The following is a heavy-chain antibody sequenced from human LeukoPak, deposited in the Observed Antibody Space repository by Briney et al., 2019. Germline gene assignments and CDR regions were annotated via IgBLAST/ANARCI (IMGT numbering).Heavy chain of an antibody. Sequence: PGGSLRLSCAASGFTFSSYAMTWVRQAPGKGLEWVSSVSASGGGTYYADSVQGRFTISRDNSNGTLYLQMNSLTAEDTAVYYCVKARVVVAPALAFDCWGQGTLVTVSS. CDR2: VSASGGGT. CDR3: VKARVVVAPALAFDC. V-gene: IGHV3-23*01. J-gene: IGHJ4*02. CDR1: GFTFSSYA. D-gene: IGHD2-15*01.